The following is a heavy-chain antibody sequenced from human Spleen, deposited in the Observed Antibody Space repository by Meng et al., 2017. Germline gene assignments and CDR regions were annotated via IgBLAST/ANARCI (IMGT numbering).Heavy chain of an antibody. CDR3: VYFWSGYFT. V-gene: IGHV4-34*01. Sequence: QVQLQQWGAGLLKPSETLSLTCAVYGGSFSDYYWTWIRQPPGKGLEWIGEINHTGDTNYNPSLKSRVAISVDTSKNQISLRLSSVIAADTAVYYCVYFWSGYFTSGQGTLVTVSS. J-gene: IGHJ5*02. D-gene: IGHD3-3*01. CDR1: GGSFSDYY. CDR2: INHTGDT.